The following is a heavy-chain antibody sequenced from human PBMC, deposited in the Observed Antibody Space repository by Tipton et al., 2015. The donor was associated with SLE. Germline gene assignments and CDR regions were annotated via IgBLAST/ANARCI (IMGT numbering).Heavy chain of an antibody. J-gene: IGHJ4*02. V-gene: IGHV4-34*01. Sequence: TLSLTCAVYGGSFSGYYWRWIRQPPGKGLEWIGEINHSGSTNYNPSLKSRVTISVDTSKNQFSLKLNSVTAADTAVYYCAREPWGRDGYNFLWGQGTLVTVSS. CDR1: GGSFSGYY. CDR2: INHSGST. D-gene: IGHD5-24*01. CDR3: AREPWGRDGYNFL.